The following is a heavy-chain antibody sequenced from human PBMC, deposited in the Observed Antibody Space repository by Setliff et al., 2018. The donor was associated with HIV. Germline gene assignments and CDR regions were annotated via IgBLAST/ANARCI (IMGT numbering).Heavy chain of an antibody. CDR3: VKDVVKFWSGSGALDF. Sequence: NPGGSLRLSCAASGFTFSDYYMSWIRQAPGKGLEWVSYISNSGSTIYYADSVKGRFNILRDDSKKTVDLQMNSLRADDTAVYYCVKDVVKFWSGSGALDFWGPGTLVTVSS. D-gene: IGHD3-3*01. CDR1: GFTFSDYY. J-gene: IGHJ4*02. V-gene: IGHV3-11*04. CDR2: ISNSGSTI.